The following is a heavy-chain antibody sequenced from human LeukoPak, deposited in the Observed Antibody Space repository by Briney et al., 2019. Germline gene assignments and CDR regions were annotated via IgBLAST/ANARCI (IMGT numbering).Heavy chain of an antibody. CDR2: ISAYNGNT. Sequence: ASVKVSCKASGYTFTSCGISWVRQAPGQGLEWMGWISAYNGNTNYAQKLQGRVTMTTDTSTSTAYMELRSLRSDDTAVYYCARQAVPSYYDSSGYDYWGQGTLVTVSS. J-gene: IGHJ4*02. CDR3: ARQAVPSYYDSSGYDY. CDR1: GYTFTSCG. V-gene: IGHV1-18*01. D-gene: IGHD3-22*01.